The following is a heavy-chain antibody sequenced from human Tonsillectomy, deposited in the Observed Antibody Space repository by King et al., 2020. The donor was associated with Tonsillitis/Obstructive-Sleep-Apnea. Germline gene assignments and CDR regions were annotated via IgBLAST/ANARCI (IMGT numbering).Heavy chain of an antibody. V-gene: IGHV3-33*01. J-gene: IGHJ4*02. CDR2: IWYDDGSNK. Sequence: QLVQSGGGVVQPGRSLRLSCAASGFTFSSYGMHWVRQAPGKGLEWVAVIWYDDGSNKYYADSVKGRFTISRDNSKNTLYLQINSLRAEDTAVYYCARDGGYDYVWGSYRIDYWGQGTLVTVSS. D-gene: IGHD3-16*02. CDR3: ARDGGYDYVWGSYRIDY. CDR1: GFTFSSYG.